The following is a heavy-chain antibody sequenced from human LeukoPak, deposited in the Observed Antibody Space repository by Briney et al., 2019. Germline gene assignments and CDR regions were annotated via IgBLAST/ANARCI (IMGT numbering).Heavy chain of an antibody. CDR2: IYYSGST. Sequence: SETLSLTCTVSGGSISSSSYYWSWIRQPPGKGLEWIGYIYYSGSTNYNPSLKSRVTISVDTSKNQFSLKLSSVTAADTAVYYCAREVIAAPTRIFDYWGQGTLVTVSS. J-gene: IGHJ4*02. CDR1: GGSISSSSYY. D-gene: IGHD6-6*01. CDR3: AREVIAAPTRIFDY. V-gene: IGHV4-61*01.